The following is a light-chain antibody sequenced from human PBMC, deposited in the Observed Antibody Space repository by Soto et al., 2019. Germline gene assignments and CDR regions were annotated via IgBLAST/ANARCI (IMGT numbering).Light chain of an antibody. CDR1: QSVSSY. V-gene: IGKV3-20*01. CDR3: LQYGSSSRT. CDR2: GAS. J-gene: IGKJ1*01. Sequence: DIVLTQSPGTLSLSPGERATLSCRASQSVSSYLAWYQQKPGQAPRLLIYGASSRATGIPDRFSGGGSGTDFSLSISRLAPEDFAVYYCLQYGSSSRTFGQGTKVEVK.